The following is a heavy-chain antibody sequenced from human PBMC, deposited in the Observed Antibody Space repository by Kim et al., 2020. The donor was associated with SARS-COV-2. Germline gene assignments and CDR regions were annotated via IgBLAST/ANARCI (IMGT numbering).Heavy chain of an antibody. CDR2: IKRDGSEK. CDR1: GFTFSTDW. V-gene: IGHV3-7*01. CDR3: AREWGY. D-gene: IGHD1-26*01. J-gene: IGHJ4*01. Sequence: GGSLRLSCAASGFTFSTDWMSWVRQAPGKGLEWVANIKRDGSEKHYLDSVKGRFTISIDNAKNSLYLQMNSPRADDTAVYYCAREWGYWGHGTLVTVSS.